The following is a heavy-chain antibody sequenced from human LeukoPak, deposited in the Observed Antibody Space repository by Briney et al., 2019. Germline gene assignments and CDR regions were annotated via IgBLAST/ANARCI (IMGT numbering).Heavy chain of an antibody. D-gene: IGHD6-19*01. V-gene: IGHV3-30*02. CDR3: AKDKYSSGWYYFDY. Sequence: GRSLRLSCAASGFTFSSYGMHWVRQAPGKGLEWVAVIRYDGSNKYYADSVKGRFTISRDNSKNTLYLQMNSLRAEDTAVYYCAKDKYSSGWYYFDYWGQGTLVTVSS. CDR2: IRYDGSNK. J-gene: IGHJ4*02. CDR1: GFTFSSYG.